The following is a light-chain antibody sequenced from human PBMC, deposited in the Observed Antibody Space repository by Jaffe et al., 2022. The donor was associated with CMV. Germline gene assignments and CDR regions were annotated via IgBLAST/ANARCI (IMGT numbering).Light chain of an antibody. V-gene: IGLV3-1*01. J-gene: IGLJ2*01. CDR1: ELGEKY. CDR3: QTWDGSTVV. Sequence: SYELIQPPSVSVSPGQTATITCSGDELGEKYVCWYQQKPGHSPVLVLHQDIKRPSGIPERISGSNSGNTATLTISGTQAMDEADYYCQTWDGSTVVFGGGTKLTVL. CDR2: QDI.